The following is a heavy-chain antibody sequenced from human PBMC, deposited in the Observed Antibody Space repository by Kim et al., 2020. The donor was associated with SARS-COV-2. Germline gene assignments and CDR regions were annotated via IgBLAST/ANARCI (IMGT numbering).Heavy chain of an antibody. CDR1: GFTFSNAW. CDR2: IKSKTDGGTT. V-gene: IGHV3-15*01. CDR3: TTDGAEWMIAAAGNFDY. Sequence: GGSLRLSCAASGFTFSNAWMSWVRQAPGKGLEWVGRIKSKTDGGTTDYAAPVKGRFTISRDDSKNTLYLQMNSLKTEDTAVYYCTTDGAEWMIAAAGNFDYWGQGTLVTVSS. D-gene: IGHD6-13*01. J-gene: IGHJ4*02.